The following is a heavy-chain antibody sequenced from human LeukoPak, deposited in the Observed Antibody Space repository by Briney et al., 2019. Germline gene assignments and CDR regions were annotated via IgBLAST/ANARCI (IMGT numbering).Heavy chain of an antibody. Sequence: PGGSLRLSCAASGFTFSSYSMYWVRQAPGKGLEWVSSISSSSSYIYYADSVKGRFTISRDNGKNSLYLQMNSLRAEDTAVYYCAELGITMIGGVWGKGTTVTISS. CDR1: GFTFSSYS. D-gene: IGHD3-10*02. J-gene: IGHJ6*04. V-gene: IGHV3-21*01. CDR2: ISSSSSYI. CDR3: AELGITMIGGV.